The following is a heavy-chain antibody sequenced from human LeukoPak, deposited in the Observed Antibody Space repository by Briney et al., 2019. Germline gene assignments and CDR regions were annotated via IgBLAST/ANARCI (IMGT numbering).Heavy chain of an antibody. CDR1: GFTFSSYA. D-gene: IGHD2-15*01. CDR3: AKDRGSNVVVVAATNDAFDI. CDR2: ISGSGGST. J-gene: IGHJ3*02. Sequence: GGSLRLSCAVSGFTFSSYAMSWVRQAPGKGLEWVSAISGSGGSTYYADSVKGRFTISRDNSKNTLYLQLNSLRAEDTAVYYCAKDRGSNVVVVAATNDAFDIWGQGTMVTVSS. V-gene: IGHV3-23*01.